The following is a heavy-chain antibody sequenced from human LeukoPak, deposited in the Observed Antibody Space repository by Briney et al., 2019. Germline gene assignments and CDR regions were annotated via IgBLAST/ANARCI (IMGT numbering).Heavy chain of an antibody. Sequence: SETLSLTCSVSGGSITSGGHHWAWVRQPPGKGLEFIGSLDESGRPYYNPPLKSRVSISGDTSGKQFSLNLSSVTAADTAVYYCARDLGGYPFFMDVWGRGATVIVSS. V-gene: IGHV4-39*07. CDR3: ARDLGGYPFFMDV. CDR2: LDESGRP. D-gene: IGHD2-15*01. J-gene: IGHJ6*03. CDR1: GGSITSGGHH.